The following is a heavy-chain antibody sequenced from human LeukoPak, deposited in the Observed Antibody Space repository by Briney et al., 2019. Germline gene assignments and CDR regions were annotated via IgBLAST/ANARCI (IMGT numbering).Heavy chain of an antibody. J-gene: IGHJ4*02. Sequence: SETLSLTCAVSGGSISSSSYYWGWIRQPPGKGLEWIGSIYYSGSTYYNPSLKSRVTISVDTSKNQFSLKLSSVTAADTAVYYCARAVTSTEGYWGQGTLVTVSS. CDR2: IYYSGST. CDR1: GGSISSSSYY. V-gene: IGHV4-39*01. CDR3: ARAVTSTEGY.